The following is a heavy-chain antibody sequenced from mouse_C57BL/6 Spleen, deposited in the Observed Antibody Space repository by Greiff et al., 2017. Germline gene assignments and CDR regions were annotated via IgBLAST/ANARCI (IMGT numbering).Heavy chain of an antibody. D-gene: IGHD1-1*01. CDR2: IDPNSGGT. J-gene: IGHJ2*01. CDR1: GYTFTSYW. V-gene: IGHV1-72*01. Sequence: QVQLKQPGAELVKPGASVKLSCKASGYTFTSYWMHWVKQRPGRGLEWIGRIDPNSGGTKYNEKFKSKATLTVDKPSSTAYMQLSSLTSEDSAVYYCASDYYGSSYVGIDDWGQGTTLTVSS. CDR3: ASDYYGSSYVGIDD.